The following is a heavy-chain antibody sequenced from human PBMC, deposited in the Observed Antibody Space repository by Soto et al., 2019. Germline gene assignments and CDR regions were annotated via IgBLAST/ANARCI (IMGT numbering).Heavy chain of an antibody. D-gene: IGHD2-2*01. V-gene: IGHV1-46*01. CDR2: INPSGGTT. Sequence: ASVKVSCNASGYTHTSYYMPWVRQAPGQGSEWLGRINPSGGTTTSVQKFQGRVTMTSDTSTSTVFMELSSLRSEDTAVYYCARDKGRYCSSTTCYELEYWGQGTLVTVCS. CDR1: GYTHTSYY. J-gene: IGHJ4*02. CDR3: ARDKGRYCSSTTCYELEY.